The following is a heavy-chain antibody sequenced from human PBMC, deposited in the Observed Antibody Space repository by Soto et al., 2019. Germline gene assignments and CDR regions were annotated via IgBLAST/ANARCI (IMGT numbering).Heavy chain of an antibody. CDR3: ARLGGSNIWGSYRPNWFDP. Sequence: SETLSLTCTVSGGSISSSSYYWGWIRQPQGKGLEWIGSIYYSGSTYYNPSLKSRVTISVDTSKNQFSLKLSSVTAADTAVYYCARLGGSNIWGSYRPNWFDPWGQGTLVTVSS. V-gene: IGHV4-39*01. D-gene: IGHD3-16*02. CDR1: GGSISSSSYY. J-gene: IGHJ5*02. CDR2: IYYSGST.